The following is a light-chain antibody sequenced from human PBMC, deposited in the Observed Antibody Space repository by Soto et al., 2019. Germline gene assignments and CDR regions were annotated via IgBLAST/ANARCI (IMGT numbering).Light chain of an antibody. CDR2: AAS. V-gene: IGKV1-27*01. CDR1: QGISNH. Sequence: SSLSAYVGDRVTITCRASQGISNHLAWYQQKPGKLPKLLIYAASILQSGVPSRFSGSGSGTDYILIVNNLQPEDAATYYCQKYDSAPWTFGQGTKVDIK. J-gene: IGKJ1*01. CDR3: QKYDSAPWT.